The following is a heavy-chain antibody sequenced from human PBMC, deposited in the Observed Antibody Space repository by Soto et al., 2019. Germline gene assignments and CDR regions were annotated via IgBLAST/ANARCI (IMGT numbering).Heavy chain of an antibody. CDR2: FYSSGSI. Sequence: SETLSLTCFVSGYSITAGGYYWSWIRHHPGKGREWIGSFYSSGSIIYNPSLRSRVSISGDTSSNQFSMSLTSVTASDTARYYCARMYSSGSGWFHPWGQGTLVTVSS. D-gene: IGHD6-19*01. CDR3: ARMYSSGSGWFHP. CDR1: GYSITAGGYY. J-gene: IGHJ5*02. V-gene: IGHV4-31*03.